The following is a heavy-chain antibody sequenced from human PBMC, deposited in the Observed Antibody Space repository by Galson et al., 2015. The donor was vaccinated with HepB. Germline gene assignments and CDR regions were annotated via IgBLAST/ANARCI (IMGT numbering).Heavy chain of an antibody. J-gene: IGHJ5*02. V-gene: IGHV7-4-1*02. Sequence: SVKVSCKASGYTFTSYAMNWVRQAPGQGLEWMGWINTNTGNPTYAQGFTGRFVFSLDTSVSTAYLQISSLKAEDIAVYYCARGARGCNSTRCYFAFDPWGQGTLVTVSS. CDR1: GYTFTSYA. CDR2: INTNTGNP. CDR3: ARGARGCNSTRCYFAFDP. D-gene: IGHD2-2*01.